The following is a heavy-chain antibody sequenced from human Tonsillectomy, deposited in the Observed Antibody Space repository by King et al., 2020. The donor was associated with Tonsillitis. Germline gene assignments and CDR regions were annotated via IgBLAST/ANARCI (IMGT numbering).Heavy chain of an antibody. J-gene: IGHJ4*02. CDR2: ISSSGST. V-gene: IGHV4-61*02. CDR3: ARLKTSITMLEWGSDY. CDR1: GGSISSGSYY. Sequence: QLQESGPGLVMPSQTLSLTCTVSGGSISSGSYYWTWIRQPAGKGLEWIGRISSSGSTNYNPSLKSRVTMSVDTSKNQFSLRLSSVTAADTAVYYCARLKTSITMLEWGSDYWGQGALVTVSS. D-gene: IGHD3-22*01.